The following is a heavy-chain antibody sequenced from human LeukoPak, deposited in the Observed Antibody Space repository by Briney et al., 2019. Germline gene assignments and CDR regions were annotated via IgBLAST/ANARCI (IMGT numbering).Heavy chain of an antibody. V-gene: IGHV1-2*02. CDR3: AREDYCGGDCYSAFDI. Sequence: ASVKVSCKASGYTFTSYGISWVRQAPGQGLEWMGWINPNSGGTNYAQKFQGRVTMTRDTSISTAYMELSRLRSDDTAVYYCAREDYCGGDCYSAFDIWGQGTMVTVSS. D-gene: IGHD2-21*02. J-gene: IGHJ3*02. CDR2: INPNSGGT. CDR1: GYTFTSYG.